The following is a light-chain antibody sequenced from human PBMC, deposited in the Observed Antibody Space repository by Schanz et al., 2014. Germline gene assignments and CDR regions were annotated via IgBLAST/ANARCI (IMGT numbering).Light chain of an antibody. Sequence: EIVLTQSPGTLSLSPGERATLSCRASQSVSSNYLAWYQQKPGQAPRLLIYDASTRATGIPDRFSGSGSGTXFTLTISRLEPEDFAVYYCQHYGTSPFTFGPGTKVDIK. CDR3: QHYGTSPFT. CDR1: QSVSSNY. CDR2: DAS. J-gene: IGKJ3*01. V-gene: IGKV3-20*01.